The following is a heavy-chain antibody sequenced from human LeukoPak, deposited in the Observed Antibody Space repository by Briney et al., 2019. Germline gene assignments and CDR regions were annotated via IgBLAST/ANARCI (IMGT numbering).Heavy chain of an antibody. CDR3: ATRDSLAHFQH. Sequence: GESLKISCKGSGYSFTSYWIGWVRRMPGKGVEWMGFIYPGDSDTRYSPSFQGQGTISADKSISTAYLQWSSLKASDTAMYYCATRDSLAHFQHWGQGTLVTVSS. J-gene: IGHJ1*01. V-gene: IGHV5-51*01. CDR1: GYSFTSYW. D-gene: IGHD2-15*01. CDR2: IYPGDSDT.